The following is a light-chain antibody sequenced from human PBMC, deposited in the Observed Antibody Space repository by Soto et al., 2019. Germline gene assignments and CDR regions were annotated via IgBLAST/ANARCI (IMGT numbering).Light chain of an antibody. J-gene: IGLJ2*01. Sequence: QSALIQPPSVSGSPGQSVTISCTGTSGDVGGSNYVSWYQQYPGTAPKLIIYDVNSRPSGVSNRFSGSKSGNTASLTISGLQIEDEADYYCSSYTTSSTLVFGGGTQLTVL. CDR2: DVN. CDR1: SGDVGGSNY. V-gene: IGLV2-14*01. CDR3: SSYTTSSTLV.